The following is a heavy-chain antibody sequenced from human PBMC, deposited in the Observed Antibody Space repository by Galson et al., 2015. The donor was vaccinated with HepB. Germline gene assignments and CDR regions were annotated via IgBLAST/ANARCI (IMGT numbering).Heavy chain of an antibody. Sequence: SVKVSCKASGYSFSDYYIHWVRQAPGQGLEWMGWINPNSGATEYPQQFQGRVAMTTDTSISAVYMELSRLKSDDTAMYYCARDMDGDYGWAADFWGQGTLVTVSS. CDR2: INPNSGAT. D-gene: IGHD4-17*01. CDR1: GYSFSDYY. CDR3: ARDMDGDYGWAADF. V-gene: IGHV1-2*02. J-gene: IGHJ4*02.